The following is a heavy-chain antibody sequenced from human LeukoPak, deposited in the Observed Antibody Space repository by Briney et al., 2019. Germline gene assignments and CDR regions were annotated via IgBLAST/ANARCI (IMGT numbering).Heavy chain of an antibody. J-gene: IGHJ5*02. V-gene: IGHV4-59*01. Sequence: SETLSLTCTVSGGSISSYYWSWIRQPPGKGLEWIGYIYYSGSTNYNPSLKSRVTISVDTSKNQFSLKLRSVTAADTAVYYCARDGGDGLGYCSGGSCYSGWFDPWGQGTLVTASS. D-gene: IGHD2-15*01. CDR2: IYYSGST. CDR1: GGSISSYY. CDR3: ARDGGDGLGYCSGGSCYSGWFDP.